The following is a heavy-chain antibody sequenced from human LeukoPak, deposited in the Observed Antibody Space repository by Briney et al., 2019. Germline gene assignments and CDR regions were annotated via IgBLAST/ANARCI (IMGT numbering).Heavy chain of an antibody. CDR1: GYTFTSYD. J-gene: IGHJ4*02. Sequence: GASVKVSCKASGYTFTSYDISWVRQAPGQGLEWMGWINPNSGGTNYAQKFQGRVTMTRDTSISTAYMELSRLRSDDTAVYYCARTPHISGWYEHDYWGQGTLVTVSS. CDR2: INPNSGGT. V-gene: IGHV1-2*02. D-gene: IGHD6-19*01. CDR3: ARTPHISGWYEHDY.